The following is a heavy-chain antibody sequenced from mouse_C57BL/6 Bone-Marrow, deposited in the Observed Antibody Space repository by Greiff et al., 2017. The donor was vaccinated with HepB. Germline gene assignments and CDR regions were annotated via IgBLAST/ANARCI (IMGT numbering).Heavy chain of an antibody. CDR1: GFTFSSYG. D-gene: IGHD2-1*01. CDR2: ISSGGSYT. V-gene: IGHV5-6*01. Sequence: EVQLVESGGDLVKPGGSLKLSCAASGFTFSSYGMSWVRQTPDKRLEWVATISSGGSYTYYPDSVKGRFTISRDNAKNTLYLQMSSLKSEDTAMYYCARRIYPTWGQGTLVTVSA. CDR3: ARRIYPT. J-gene: IGHJ3*01.